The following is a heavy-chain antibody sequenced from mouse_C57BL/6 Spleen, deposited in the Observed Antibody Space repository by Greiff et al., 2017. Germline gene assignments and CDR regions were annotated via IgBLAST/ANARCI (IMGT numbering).Heavy chain of an antibody. Sequence: EVKVEESGGGLVQPGGSLKLSCAASGFTFSDYYMYWVRQTPEKRLEWVAYISNGGGSTYYPDTVKGRFTISRDNAKNTLYLQMSRLKSEDTAMYYCARDAKSGDYAMDYWGQGTSVTVSS. J-gene: IGHJ4*01. CDR1: GFTFSDYY. V-gene: IGHV5-12*01. D-gene: IGHD1-3*01. CDR2: ISNGGGST. CDR3: ARDAKSGDYAMDY.